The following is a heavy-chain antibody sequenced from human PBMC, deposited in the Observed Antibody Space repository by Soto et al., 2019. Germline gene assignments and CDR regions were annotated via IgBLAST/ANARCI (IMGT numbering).Heavy chain of an antibody. CDR1: GFSLSTSGVG. CDR2: IYWDDDK. Sequence: QITLKESGPTLVKPTQTLTLTCTFSGFSLSTSGVGVGWIRQPPGKALEWLALIYWDDDKRYSPSLKSRLTITQDTSNNQVVLTMTNMDPVDTATYYCAHPGSSGYWVDYWGQGTLVTVSS. CDR3: AHPGSSGYWVDY. J-gene: IGHJ4*02. D-gene: IGHD3-22*01. V-gene: IGHV2-5*02.